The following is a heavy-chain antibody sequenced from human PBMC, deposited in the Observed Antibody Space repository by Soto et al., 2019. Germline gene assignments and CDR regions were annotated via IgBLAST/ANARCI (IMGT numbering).Heavy chain of an antibody. D-gene: IGHD5-12*01. J-gene: IGHJ4*02. CDR1: GGSINNGGYY. V-gene: IGHV4-31*01. Sequence: QVQLQESGPGLVKPSQTLSLTCTVSGGSINNGGYYWSWIRQQPGKGLEWIGFIHYGGSTYYNPSLKSPVTVSVDTSKNQFSLRMTSVTAADTAVDYCAGRYSGFDYRLDYWGQGTLVTVSS. CDR2: IHYGGST. CDR3: AGRYSGFDYRLDY.